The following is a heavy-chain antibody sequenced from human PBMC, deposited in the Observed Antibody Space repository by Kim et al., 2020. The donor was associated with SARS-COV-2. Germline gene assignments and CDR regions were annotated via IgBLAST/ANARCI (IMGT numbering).Heavy chain of an antibody. CDR2: INSDESDR. Sequence: GGSLRLSCAASGFTFSNYWMHWVRQAPGKGLVWVSRINSDESDRTYADSVRGRFTISRDNAKNTVYLQMNSLRAEDTAVYYCARDEGRFSMVRGFDYWGQGTLVTVSS. V-gene: IGHV3-74*03. CDR3: ARDEGRFSMVRGFDY. J-gene: IGHJ4*02. D-gene: IGHD3-10*01. CDR1: GFTFSNYW.